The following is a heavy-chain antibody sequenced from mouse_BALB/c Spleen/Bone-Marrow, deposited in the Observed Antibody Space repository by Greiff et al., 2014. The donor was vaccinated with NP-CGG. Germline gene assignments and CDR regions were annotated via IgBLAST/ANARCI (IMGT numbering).Heavy chain of an antibody. CDR3: TKIYYGYDGGYYYAMDY. CDR1: GFTFSSYA. D-gene: IGHD2-2*01. J-gene: IGHJ4*01. V-gene: IGHV5-6-4*01. CDR2: ISSGGSYT. Sequence: EVMLEESGGGLVKPGGSLKLSCAASGFTFSSYAMSWVRQTPEKRLEWVATISSGGSYTYYPDSVKGRFTISRDNAKNTLYLQMSSLKSEDTAMYYCTKIYYGYDGGYYYAMDYWGQGTSVTVSS.